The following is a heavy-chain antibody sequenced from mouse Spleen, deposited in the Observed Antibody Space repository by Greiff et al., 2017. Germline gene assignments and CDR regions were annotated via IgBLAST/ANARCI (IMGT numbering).Heavy chain of an antibody. D-gene: IGHD3-1*01. J-gene: IGHJ2*01. CDR3: ARGSSGSYYFDY. V-gene: IGHV14-2*01. CDR1: GFNIKDYY. Sequence: VHVKQSGAELVKPGASVKLSCTASGFNIKDYYMHWVKQRTEQGLEWIGRIDPEDGETKYAPKFQGKATITADTSSNTAYLQLSSLTSEDTAVYYCARGSSGSYYFDYWGQGTTLTVSS. CDR2: IDPEDGET.